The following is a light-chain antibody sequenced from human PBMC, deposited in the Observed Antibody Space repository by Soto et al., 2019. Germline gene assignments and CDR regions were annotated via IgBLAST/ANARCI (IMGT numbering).Light chain of an antibody. CDR3: SSYTSSSTLVV. Sequence: QSALTQPDSVSGSPGQSITISCTGTSSDVGGYNYVSWYQQHPGKAPKLMIYDVSNWPSGVSNRFSGSKSGNTASLTISGLQAEDEADYYCSSYTSSSTLVVFGGGTKHTVL. CDR1: SSDVGGYNY. J-gene: IGLJ2*01. V-gene: IGLV2-14*01. CDR2: DVS.